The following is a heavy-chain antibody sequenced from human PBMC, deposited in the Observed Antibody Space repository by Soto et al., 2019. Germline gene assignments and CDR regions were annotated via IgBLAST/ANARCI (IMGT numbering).Heavy chain of an antibody. D-gene: IGHD6-19*01. CDR3: AKRDNSGWYSLDY. J-gene: IGHJ4*02. CDR2: VSPSGSST. V-gene: IGHV3-23*01. CDR1: GCIFSNYP. Sequence: GGSLRLSCAVSGCIFSNYPLSWVRQAPGKGLEWVSSVSPSGSSTYYADSVKGRFTMSRDNSENRLHLQMNSLRAEDTAVYFCAKRDNSGWYSLDYWGQGTLVTVSS.